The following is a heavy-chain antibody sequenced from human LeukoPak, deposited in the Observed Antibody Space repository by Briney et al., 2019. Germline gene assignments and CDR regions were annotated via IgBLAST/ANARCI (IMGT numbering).Heavy chain of an antibody. Sequence: PSETLSLTCTVSGGSISSYYWSWIRQPPGKGLEWIGYIYYSGSTNYNPSLKSRVTISVDTSKNQFSLKLSSVTAADTAVYYCARDRRDGWVDYWGQGTLVTVSS. J-gene: IGHJ4*02. D-gene: IGHD3-16*01. V-gene: IGHV4-59*01. CDR1: GGSISSYY. CDR3: ARDRRDGWVDY. CDR2: IYYSGST.